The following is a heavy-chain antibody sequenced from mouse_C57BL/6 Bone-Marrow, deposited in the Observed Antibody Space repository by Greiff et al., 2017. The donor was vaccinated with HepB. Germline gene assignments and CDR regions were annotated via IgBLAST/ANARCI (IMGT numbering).Heavy chain of an antibody. CDR2: INPSNGGT. J-gene: IGHJ3*01. V-gene: IGHV1-53*01. D-gene: IGHD2-5*01. CDR1: GHTFTSYW. CDR3: ARGTRAYYSNYPAWFAY. Sequence: QVQLQQPGTELVKPGASVKLSCKASGHTFTSYWMHWVKQRPGQGLEWIGNINPSNGGTNYNEKFKSKATLTVDKSSSTAYMQLSSLTSEDSAVYYCARGTRAYYSNYPAWFAYWGQGTLVTVSA.